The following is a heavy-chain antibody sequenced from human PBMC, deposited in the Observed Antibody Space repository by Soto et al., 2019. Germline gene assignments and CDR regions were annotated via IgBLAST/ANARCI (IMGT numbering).Heavy chain of an antibody. Sequence: SETLSLTCAVYGGSFSGYYWSWIRQPPGKGLEWIGEINHSGSTNYNPSLKSRVTMSVDTSKNQFSLKLSSVTAADTAVYYCARGRGLGSLEWLLGYNWFDPWGQGTLVTVSS. CDR1: GGSFSGYY. D-gene: IGHD3-3*01. CDR2: INHSGST. CDR3: ARGRGLGSLEWLLGYNWFDP. J-gene: IGHJ5*02. V-gene: IGHV4-34*01.